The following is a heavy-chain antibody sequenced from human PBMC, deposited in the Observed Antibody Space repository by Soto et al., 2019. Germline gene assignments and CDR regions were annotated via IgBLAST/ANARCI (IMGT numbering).Heavy chain of an antibody. D-gene: IGHD3-16*01. Sequence: QPGGSLRLSCSASGFTFSRYRMFWVRQAPGKGLEYLSAISSNGGSTFYTDSVRGRFTISRDNSKETLYLQMNSLRVEDMAVYYCVKGGIQFIFEAFDVWGQGTKVTVSS. V-gene: IGHV3-64D*06. J-gene: IGHJ3*01. CDR3: VKGGIQFIFEAFDV. CDR1: GFTFSRYR. CDR2: ISSNGGST.